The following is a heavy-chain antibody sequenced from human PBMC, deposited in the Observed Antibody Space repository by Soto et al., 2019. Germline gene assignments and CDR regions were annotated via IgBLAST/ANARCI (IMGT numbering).Heavy chain of an antibody. CDR3: ARCYCRVGSCYACWHFDL. CDR1: GYTFTNSA. J-gene: IGHJ2*01. D-gene: IGHD2-15*01. CDR2: SSAATRNT. V-gene: IGHV1-18*01. Sequence: QVQLVQSGAEVKKPGASVKVSCPASGYTFTNSAISWVRQSPGQGLEWLGWSSAATRNTNQAQNFQGRVTMTIDTSTNTANMELRSLRSDDTAVYYCARCYCRVGSCYACWHFDLWGRGTLVTVSS.